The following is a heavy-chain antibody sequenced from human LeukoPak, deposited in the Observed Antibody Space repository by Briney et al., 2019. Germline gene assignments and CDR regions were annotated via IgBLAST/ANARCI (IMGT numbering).Heavy chain of an antibody. CDR2: TNTDGSST. D-gene: IGHD4-23*01. V-gene: IGHV3-74*03. Sequence: GSLRLSCAASGFTFSSYWMHWVRQAPGKGLVWVSGTNTDGSSTMYADSVKGRFTIARDNAKNTLYLQMNSLRAEDTAVYYCYGANAEHWGQGTLVTVSS. CDR3: YGANAEH. J-gene: IGHJ1*01. CDR1: GFTFSSYW.